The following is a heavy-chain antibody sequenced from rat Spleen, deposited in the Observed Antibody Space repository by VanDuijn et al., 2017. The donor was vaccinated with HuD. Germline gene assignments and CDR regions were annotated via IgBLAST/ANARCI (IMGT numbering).Heavy chain of an antibody. CDR1: GFSLTSYH. CDR3: ARDGVRVYGDY. Sequence: QVQLKESGPGLVKPSETLSLTCTVSGFSLTSYHVSWVRQPPGKGLEWMGVIWGDGSTAYNSALKSRLSISRDTAKSQVFLKMSSLKTEDTATYYCARDGVRVYGDYWGQGVMVTVSS. J-gene: IGHJ2*01. CDR2: IWGDGST. V-gene: IGHV2-32*01. D-gene: IGHD1-4*01.